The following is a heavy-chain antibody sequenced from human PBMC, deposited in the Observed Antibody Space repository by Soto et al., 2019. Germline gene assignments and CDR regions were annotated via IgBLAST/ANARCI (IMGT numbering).Heavy chain of an antibody. D-gene: IGHD3-10*01. Sequence: QVDLVQSGAEVKKPGASVKVSCKASGYTFSKYAVSWVRQAPGQGLEWMGWISADTGNTNYAKKIQGRVSMTIDTPTSTVYMELRSLRSDDTAVYYCARAGVATLDYWGQGTLVTVSS. CDR2: ISADTGNT. CDR3: ARAGVATLDY. J-gene: IGHJ4*02. V-gene: IGHV1-18*01. CDR1: GYTFSKYA.